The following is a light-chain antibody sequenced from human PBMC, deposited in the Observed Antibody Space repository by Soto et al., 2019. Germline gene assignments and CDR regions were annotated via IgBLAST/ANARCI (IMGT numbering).Light chain of an antibody. CDR1: SSDVGGYSY. CDR3: GSYAGSDTYV. V-gene: IGLV2-8*01. J-gene: IGLJ1*01. CDR2: EFS. Sequence: QSVLTQPPSSSGSPGQTVTISCTGTSSDVGGYSYVSWYQQHTGKDPKLMIYEFSNRPSGVHDRFSGSKSGHTASLTVSELQAEYEAVYHCGSYAGSDTYVFGTGTKVTV.